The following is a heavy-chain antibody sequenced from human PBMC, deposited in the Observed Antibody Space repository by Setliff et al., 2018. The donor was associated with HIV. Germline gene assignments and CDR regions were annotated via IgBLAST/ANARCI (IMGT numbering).Heavy chain of an antibody. CDR1: GFTFSGYA. J-gene: IGHJ4*02. CDR2: ISGSGGST. CDR3: ANDHYYDSSGYYLNPFFFDY. D-gene: IGHD3-22*01. V-gene: IGHV3-23*01. Sequence: PGGSLRLSCATSGFTFSGYAMSWVRQAPGKGLEWVSAISGSGGSTYSADSVKGRFTISRDNSKNTLYLQMNSLRAEDTAVYYCANDHYYDSSGYYLNPFFFDYWGQGNLVTVSS.